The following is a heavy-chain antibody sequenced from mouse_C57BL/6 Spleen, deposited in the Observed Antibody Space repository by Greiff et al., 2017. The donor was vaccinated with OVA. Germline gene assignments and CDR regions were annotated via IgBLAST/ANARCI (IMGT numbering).Heavy chain of an antibody. Sequence: EVMLVESGEGLVKPGGSLKLSCAASGFTFSSYAMSWVRQTPEKRLEWVAYISSGGDYIYYADTVKGRFTIYRDNARNTLYLQMSSLKSEDTAMYYCTRAYYSNFDYWGQGTTLTVSS. CDR3: TRAYYSNFDY. CDR1: GFTFSSYA. J-gene: IGHJ2*01. D-gene: IGHD2-5*01. V-gene: IGHV5-9-1*02. CDR2: ISSGGDYI.